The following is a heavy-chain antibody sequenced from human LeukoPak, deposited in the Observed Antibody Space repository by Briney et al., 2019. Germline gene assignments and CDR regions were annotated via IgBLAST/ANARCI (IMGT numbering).Heavy chain of an antibody. J-gene: IGHJ4*02. Sequence: GGSLRLSCAASGYGMHWVRQAPGKGLEWVAVISYDGSNKYYADSVKGRFTISRDNSKNTLYLQMNSLRAEDTAVYYCAKDPSTSRFLEWLPPGDWGQGTLVTVSS. CDR2: ISYDGSNK. CDR3: AKDPSTSRFLEWLPPGD. D-gene: IGHD3-3*01. CDR1: GYG. V-gene: IGHV3-30*18.